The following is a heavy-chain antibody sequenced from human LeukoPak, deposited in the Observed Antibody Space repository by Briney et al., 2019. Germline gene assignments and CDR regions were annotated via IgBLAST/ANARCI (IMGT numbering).Heavy chain of an antibody. CDR3: ARDLSTSSEDWWDY. J-gene: IGHJ4*02. Sequence: PGGSLRLSCAASGFTFSDFYMSWIRQAPGKGLEWISYISSSGSSIYHADSVRGRFTISRDNAKNSLYLQMNTLRAEDTAVYYCARDLSTSSEDWWDYWGQGTLVTVSS. D-gene: IGHD6-13*01. CDR1: GFTFSDFY. V-gene: IGHV3-11*01. CDR2: ISSSGSSI.